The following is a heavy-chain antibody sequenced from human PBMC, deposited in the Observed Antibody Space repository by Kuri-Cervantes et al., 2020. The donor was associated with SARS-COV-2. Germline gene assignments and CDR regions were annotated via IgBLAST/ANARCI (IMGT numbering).Heavy chain of an antibody. V-gene: IGHV1-2*02. D-gene: IGHD3-3*01. J-gene: IGHJ4*02. CDR1: GYTFTGYY. Sequence: ASVKVSCKASGYTFTGYYMHWVRQAPGQGLEWMGWINPNSGGTNYAQKFQGRVTMTRDTSISTAYMELGRLRSDDTAVYYCARGDFLEWYLDYWGQGTLATVSS. CDR3: ARGDFLEWYLDY. CDR2: INPNSGGT.